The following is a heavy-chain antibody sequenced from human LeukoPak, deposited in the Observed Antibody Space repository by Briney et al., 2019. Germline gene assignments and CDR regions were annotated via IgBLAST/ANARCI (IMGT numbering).Heavy chain of an antibody. J-gene: IGHJ4*02. CDR1: GFTFRSYG. CDR3: AKVGDGDYYLDY. V-gene: IGHV3-33*06. D-gene: IGHD4-17*01. Sequence: GGSLRLSCAASGFTFRSYGMHWVRQAPGKGLEWVAVIWYDGSNQYYTDSVKGRFTISRDNSKNTLYLQTNSLRAEDTAMYYCAKVGDGDYYLDYWGQGTLVTVSS. CDR2: IWYDGSNQ.